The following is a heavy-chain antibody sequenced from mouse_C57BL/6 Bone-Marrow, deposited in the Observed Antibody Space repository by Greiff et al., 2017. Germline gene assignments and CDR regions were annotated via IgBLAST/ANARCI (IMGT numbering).Heavy chain of an antibody. Sequence: QVQLQQPGAELVRPGSSVKLSCKASGYTFTSYWMHWVKQRPIQGLEWIGNIDPSDSETHYNQKFKDKATLTVDKSSSTAYMQLSSLTSEDAAVYYCARDSNYRLDYWGQGTTLTVSS. CDR2: IDPSDSET. CDR3: ARDSNYRLDY. V-gene: IGHV1-52*01. D-gene: IGHD2-5*01. J-gene: IGHJ2*01. CDR1: GYTFTSYW.